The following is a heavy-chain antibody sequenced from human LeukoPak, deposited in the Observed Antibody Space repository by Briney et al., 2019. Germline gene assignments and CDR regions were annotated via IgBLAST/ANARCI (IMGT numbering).Heavy chain of an antibody. Sequence: PSETLSLTCTVSGGSVSSTNYYWGWIRQPPGKGLEWIGSIYYSGTTYYNPSLKSRVTISVDTSKNQFSLKLSSVTAADTAVYYCGRPEVVSDYYYYIDVWGKGTTVTVSS. CDR2: IYYSGTT. CDR1: GGSVSSTNYY. V-gene: IGHV4-39*01. D-gene: IGHD2-15*01. CDR3: GRPEVVSDYYYYIDV. J-gene: IGHJ6*03.